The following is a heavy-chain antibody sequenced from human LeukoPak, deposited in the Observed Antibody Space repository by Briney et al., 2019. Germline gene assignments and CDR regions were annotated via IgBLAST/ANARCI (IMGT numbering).Heavy chain of an antibody. CDR3: TRHAGDLATIKIDF. CDR1: GYSFVSYW. V-gene: IGHV5-51*01. Sequence: GESLKISCKGSGYSFVSYWIGWVRQMPGKGLEWMGFVYPGDSDTRYSPSFQGQVTISADKSISTAYLQWSSLKASDTATYYCTRHAGDLATIKIDFWGQGTLVTVSP. D-gene: IGHD7-27*01. CDR2: VYPGDSDT. J-gene: IGHJ4*02.